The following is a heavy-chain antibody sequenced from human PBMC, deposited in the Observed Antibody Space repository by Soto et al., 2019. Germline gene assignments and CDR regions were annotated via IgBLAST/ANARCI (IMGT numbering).Heavy chain of an antibody. CDR3: ATGPAFDY. J-gene: IGHJ4*02. CDR2: ISYDGSNK. CDR1: GFTFSSYA. Sequence: HLGGSLRLSCAASGFTFSSYAMHWVRQAPGKGLEWVAVISYDGSNKYYADSVKGRFTISRDNSKNTLYLQMNSLRAEDTAVYYCATGPAFDYWGQGTLVTVSS. V-gene: IGHV3-30-3*01.